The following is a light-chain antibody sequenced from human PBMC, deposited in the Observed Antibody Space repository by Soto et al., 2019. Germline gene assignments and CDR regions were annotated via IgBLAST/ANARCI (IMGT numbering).Light chain of an antibody. Sequence: QSVLTQPPSASGTPGQRVIISCSGSSSNIGSNTVNWYQQIPGTAPKLLIYSYNQRPSGVHDRFSGSKSDTSASLAISGLQSEDEAEYYCAAWDDILNGVLFGGGTQLTVL. V-gene: IGLV1-44*01. J-gene: IGLJ2*01. CDR1: SSNIGSNT. CDR2: SYN. CDR3: AAWDDILNGVL.